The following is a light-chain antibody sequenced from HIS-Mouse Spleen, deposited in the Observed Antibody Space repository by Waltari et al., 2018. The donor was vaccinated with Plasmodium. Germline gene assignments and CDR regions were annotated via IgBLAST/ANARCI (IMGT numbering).Light chain of an antibody. V-gene: IGLV2-14*01. CDR3: SSYTSSSTQV. Sequence: QSALTQPASVSGSPGQSITISCTGTSSDVGGYHYVSWYQQPPGKAPKLMIYEVSNRPSGVSNRFSGSKSGITASLTISGLQAEDEADYYCSSYTSSSTQVFGGGTKLTVL. CDR2: EVS. J-gene: IGLJ2*01. CDR1: SSDVGGYHY.